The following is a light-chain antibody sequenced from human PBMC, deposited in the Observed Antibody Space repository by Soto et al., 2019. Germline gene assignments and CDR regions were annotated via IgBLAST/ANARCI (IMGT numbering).Light chain of an antibody. CDR3: QQYNTWPRT. J-gene: IGKJ1*01. CDR2: GAS. CDR1: QSVSSN. V-gene: IGKV3-15*01. Sequence: ETVLTQSPATLSLSPGERATLSCRASQSVSSNLAWYQQKPGQAPRLLIYGASTRATGTPARFSGSGSGTEFTLIISSLQSEDLAVYYCQQYNTWPRTFGHGTKVDIK.